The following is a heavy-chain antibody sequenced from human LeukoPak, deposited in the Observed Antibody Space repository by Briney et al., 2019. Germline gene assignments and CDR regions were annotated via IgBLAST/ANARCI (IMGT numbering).Heavy chain of an antibody. V-gene: IGHV4-59*01. D-gene: IGHD5-18*01. J-gene: IGHJ3*02. CDR3: AREGYSYGYENAFDI. CDR2: IYYSGST. CDR1: GGSISSYY. Sequence: SATLSLTCTVSGGSISSYYWSWIRQPPGKGLEWIGYIYYSGSTNYNPSLKSRVTISVDTSKNQFSLKLSSVTAADTAVYYCAREGYSYGYENAFDIWGQGTMVTVSS.